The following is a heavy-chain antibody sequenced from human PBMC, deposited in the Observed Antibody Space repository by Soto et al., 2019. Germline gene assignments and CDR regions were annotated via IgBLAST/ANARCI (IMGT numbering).Heavy chain of an antibody. D-gene: IGHD3-9*01. Sequence: PGGSLRLSCAASGFTFSSYAMSWVRQAPGKGLEWVSAISGSGGSTYYADSVKGRFTISRDNSKNTLYLQMNSLRAEDTAVYYCAKNTRPELRYFDWLLSPPAVYYYYYGMDVWGQGTTVTVSS. CDR2: ISGSGGST. V-gene: IGHV3-23*01. CDR1: GFTFSSYA. J-gene: IGHJ6*02. CDR3: AKNTRPELRYFDWLLSPPAVYYYYYGMDV.